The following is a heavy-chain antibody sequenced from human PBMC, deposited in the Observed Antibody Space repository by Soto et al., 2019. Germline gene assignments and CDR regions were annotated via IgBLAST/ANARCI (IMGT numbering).Heavy chain of an antibody. D-gene: IGHD3-10*01. V-gene: IGHV4-39*01. CDR1: RGSISSGTNY. Sequence: SETLSLTCTVSRGSISSGTNYWAWIRQPPGKGLEWIANIYYSGSTFYNPSLKSRVTISLDTSKNQFSLKLRSVTAADTAVYYCARCPPMVRGVMNYWGQGTLVTVSS. CDR3: ARCPPMVRGVMNY. CDR2: IYYSGST. J-gene: IGHJ4*02.